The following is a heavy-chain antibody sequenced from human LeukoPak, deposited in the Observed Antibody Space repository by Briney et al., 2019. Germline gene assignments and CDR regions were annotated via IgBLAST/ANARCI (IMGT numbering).Heavy chain of an antibody. CDR2: ISYDGSNK. V-gene: IGHV3-30-3*01. CDR3: ARDQPLPAARAYFDY. D-gene: IGHD2-2*01. Sequence: GGSLRLSCAASGFTFSSYAMHWVRQAPGKGLEWVAVISYDGSNKYYADSVKGRFTISRDNSKNTLYLQMNSLRAEDTAVYYCARDQPLPAARAYFDYWGQGTLVTVSS. J-gene: IGHJ4*02. CDR1: GFTFSSYA.